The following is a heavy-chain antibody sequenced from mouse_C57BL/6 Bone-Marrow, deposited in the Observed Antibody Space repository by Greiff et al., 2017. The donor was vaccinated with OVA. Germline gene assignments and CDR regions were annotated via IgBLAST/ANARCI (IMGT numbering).Heavy chain of an antibody. CDR2: IYPGSGST. J-gene: IGHJ2*01. D-gene: IGHD2-4*01. Sequence: QVQLQQPGAELVKPGASVKMSCKASGYTFTSYWITWVKQRPGQGLEWIGDIYPGSGSTNYNEKFKSKATLTVDKSSSTAYMQLSSLTSEDSAVYYCARKGYDYDVDYWGQGTTLTVSS. V-gene: IGHV1-55*01. CDR3: ARKGYDYDVDY. CDR1: GYTFTSYW.